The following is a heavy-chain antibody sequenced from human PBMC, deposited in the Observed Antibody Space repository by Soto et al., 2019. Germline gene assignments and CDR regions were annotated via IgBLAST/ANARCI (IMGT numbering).Heavy chain of an antibody. CDR2: MNPNSGNT. V-gene: IGHV1-8*01. J-gene: IGHJ5*02. CDR1: GYTFTSYD. CDR3: ARVFCGGDCYDGVGWFDP. Sequence: ASVKVSCKASGYTFTSYDINWVRQATGQGLEWMGWMNPNSGNTGYAQKFQGRVTMTRNTSISTAYMELSSLRSEDTAVYYCARVFCGGDCYDGVGWFDPWGQGTLVTVSS. D-gene: IGHD2-21*02.